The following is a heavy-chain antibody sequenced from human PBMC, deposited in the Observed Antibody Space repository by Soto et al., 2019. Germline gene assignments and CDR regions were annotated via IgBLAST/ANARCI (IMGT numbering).Heavy chain of an antibody. Sequence: QITLKESGPTLVKPTQTLTLTCTFSGFSLSSTRMAVGWIRQPPGKALEWLALIYWDDDKRYSPFLKSRITITKDTSKNQVVVTMSNTDTVDTARYYCAHIVVAGLGYYFDYWGQGTLVTVSS. CDR1: GFSLSSTRMA. V-gene: IGHV2-5*02. CDR2: IYWDDDK. J-gene: IGHJ4*02. D-gene: IGHD6-19*01. CDR3: AHIVVAGLGYYFDY.